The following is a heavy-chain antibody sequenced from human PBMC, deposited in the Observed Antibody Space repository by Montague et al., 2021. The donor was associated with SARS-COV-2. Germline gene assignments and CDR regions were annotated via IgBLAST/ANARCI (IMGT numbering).Heavy chain of an antibody. CDR1: GGSISSSSYY. D-gene: IGHD3-3*01. Sequence: SETLSLTCTVSGGSISSSSYYWGWIRQPQGKGLEWIGSINYSGSTYYNPSPKSRVTIYVDTSKNQFSLKLSTVTAADTAVYYCARLMGQSSIFGVVIQYYFDYWGQGTLVTVSS. V-gene: IGHV4-39*01. CDR2: INYSGST. CDR3: ARLMGQSSIFGVVIQYYFDY. J-gene: IGHJ4*02.